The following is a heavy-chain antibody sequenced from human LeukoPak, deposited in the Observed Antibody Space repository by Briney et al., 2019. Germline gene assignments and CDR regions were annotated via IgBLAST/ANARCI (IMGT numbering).Heavy chain of an antibody. V-gene: IGHV4-59*01. J-gene: IGHJ4*02. CDR3: ARLSGGDFDY. Sequence: SETLSLTCTVSGDSISTYYWAWIRQPPGKGLEWIGYIYYSGSTNYNPSLKSRVTMSVDTSKNQFSLKLSSVTAADTAVYYCARLSGGDFDYWGQGTLVTVSS. CDR2: IYYSGST. CDR1: GDSISTYY. D-gene: IGHD2-8*02.